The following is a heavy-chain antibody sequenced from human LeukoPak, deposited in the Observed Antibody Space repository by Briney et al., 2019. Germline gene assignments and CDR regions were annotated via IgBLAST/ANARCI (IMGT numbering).Heavy chain of an antibody. CDR1: GFTFSSYS. J-gene: IGHJ5*02. Sequence: GGSLRLSCAASGFTFSSYSMNWVRQAPGKGLEWVSSISSSSSYIYYADSVKGRFTISRDNAKNSLYLQMNSLRAEDTAVYYCARSQTEHYDFWSGSGALNWFDRWGQGTLVTVSS. V-gene: IGHV3-21*01. D-gene: IGHD3-3*01. CDR2: ISSSSSYI. CDR3: ARSQTEHYDFWSGSGALNWFDR.